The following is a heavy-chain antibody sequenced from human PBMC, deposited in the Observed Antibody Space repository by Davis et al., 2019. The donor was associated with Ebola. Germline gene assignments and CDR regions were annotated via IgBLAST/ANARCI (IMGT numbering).Heavy chain of an antibody. CDR3: ARQWVYYFDY. V-gene: IGHV4-38-2*02. J-gene: IGHJ4*02. Sequence: SETLSLTCSVSGYSISSDYYWGWIRQPPGKGLEWIGSIYYSGSTYYNPSLKSRVTISVDTSKNQFSLKLSSVTAADTAVYYCARQWVYYFDYWGQGTLVTVSS. D-gene: IGHD1-26*01. CDR2: IYYSGST. CDR1: GYSISSDYY.